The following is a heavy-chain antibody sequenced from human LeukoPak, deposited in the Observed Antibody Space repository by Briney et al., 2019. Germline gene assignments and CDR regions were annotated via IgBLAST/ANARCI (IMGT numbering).Heavy chain of an antibody. J-gene: IGHJ6*03. Sequence: SETLSLTRTVSGGSISSGSYYWGWIRQPPGKGLEWIGSIYYSGGTYYNPSLKSRVTISVDTSKNQFSLKLGSVTAADTAVYYCARDYGDPPHYYMDVWGKGTTVTVSS. V-gene: IGHV4-39*07. CDR1: GGSISSGSYY. D-gene: IGHD4-17*01. CDR2: IYYSGGT. CDR3: ARDYGDPPHYYMDV.